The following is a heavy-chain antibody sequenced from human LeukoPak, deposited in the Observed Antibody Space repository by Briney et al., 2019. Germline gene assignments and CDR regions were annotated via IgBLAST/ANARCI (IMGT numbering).Heavy chain of an antibody. D-gene: IGHD2-15*01. Sequence: GGSLRLSCAASGFTFSDYSMTWVRQAPGKGLEWVSAMSSSDDGRYYAASVRGRFTISRDTSRSTLYLQMNSLRAEDAAVYYCAKAPVTSCRGAFCYPFDYWGQGTLVTVSS. V-gene: IGHV3-23*01. CDR2: MSSSDDGR. CDR1: GFTFSDYS. CDR3: AKAPVTSCRGAFCYPFDY. J-gene: IGHJ4*02.